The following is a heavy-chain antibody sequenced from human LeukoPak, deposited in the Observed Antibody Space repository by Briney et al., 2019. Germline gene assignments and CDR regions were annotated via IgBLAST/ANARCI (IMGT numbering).Heavy chain of an antibody. D-gene: IGHD6-19*01. J-gene: IGHJ4*02. Sequence: GGSLRLSCAASGFSVCSKYMSCVRQPAGKGLEWVSVIYSGGTTFYADSVKGRFTISRDNSKNTLYLQMNSLRPDDTAVYYCTKLKGWYGDGYFDYWGPGILVTVSS. CDR3: TKLKGWYGDGYFDY. CDR2: IYSGGTT. V-gene: IGHV3-53*01. CDR1: GFSVCSKY.